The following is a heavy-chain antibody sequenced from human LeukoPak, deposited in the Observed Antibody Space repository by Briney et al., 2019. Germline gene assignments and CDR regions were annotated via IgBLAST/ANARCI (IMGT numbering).Heavy chain of an antibody. CDR1: GGSFSGYY. CDR3: ARKGYGGYIAAAGTFDY. J-gene: IGHJ4*02. CDR2: INHSGST. D-gene: IGHD6-13*01. V-gene: IGHV4-34*01. Sequence: SETLSLTCAVYGGSFSGYYWSWICQPPGKGLEWIGEINHSGSTNYNPSLKSRVTISVDTSKNQFSLKLSSVTAADTAVYYCARKGYGGYIAAAGTFDYWGQGTLVTVSS.